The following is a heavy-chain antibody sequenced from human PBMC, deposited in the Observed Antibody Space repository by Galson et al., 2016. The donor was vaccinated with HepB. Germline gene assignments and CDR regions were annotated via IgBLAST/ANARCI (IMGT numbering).Heavy chain of an antibody. CDR1: GFSLSTSGVG. J-gene: IGHJ5*02. D-gene: IGHD3-22*01. Sequence: PALVKPTQTLTLTCTFSGFSLSTSGVGVNWIRQPPGKALEWLALIYWDDDKVYSPSLKSRLTISKDTSKNQGVLTMTNMDPVDTATYYCAHRGHDGSGRNWFDHWGQGTLVTVSS. CDR3: AHRGHDGSGRNWFDH. V-gene: IGHV2-5*02. CDR2: IYWDDDK.